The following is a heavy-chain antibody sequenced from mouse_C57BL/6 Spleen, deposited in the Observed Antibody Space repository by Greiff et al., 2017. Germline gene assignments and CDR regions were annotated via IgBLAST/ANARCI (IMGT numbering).Heavy chain of an antibody. CDR2: INPNNGGT. CDR3: ARGGITTYYFHY. J-gene: IGHJ2*01. D-gene: IGHD1-1*01. Sequence: VQLQQSGPELVKPGASVKISCKASGYTFTDYYMNWVKQSHGKSLEWIGDINPNNGGTSYNQKFKGKATLTVDKSSSTASMELRSLTSEDSAVYYCARGGITTYYFHYWCQGTTLTVSS. V-gene: IGHV1-26*01. CDR1: GYTFTDYY.